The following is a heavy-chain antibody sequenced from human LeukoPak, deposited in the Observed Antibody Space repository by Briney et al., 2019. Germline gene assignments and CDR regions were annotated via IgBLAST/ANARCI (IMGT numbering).Heavy chain of an antibody. CDR2: IYTSGST. D-gene: IGHD2-2*01. V-gene: IGHV4-4*07. CDR1: GGSISSYY. Sequence: SETLSLTCTVSGGSISSYYWSWIRQPAGNGLEWIGRIYTSGSTNYNPSLKSRVTMSVDTSKNQFSLKLSSVTAADTAAYYCARDHIVVVPAAISWFDPWGQGTLVSVSS. J-gene: IGHJ5*02. CDR3: ARDHIVVVPAAISWFDP.